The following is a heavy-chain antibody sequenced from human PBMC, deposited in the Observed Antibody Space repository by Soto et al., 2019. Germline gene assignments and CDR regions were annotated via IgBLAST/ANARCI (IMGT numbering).Heavy chain of an antibody. CDR1: GFTFSSYT. CDR2: ISYDGSDK. CDR3: ARAGVDIDVYYYYYALDV. V-gene: IGHV3-30*14. J-gene: IGHJ6*02. Sequence: GGSLRLSCAASGFTFSSYTMRWVRQTTGKGLERVAVISYDGSDKYYADSVKGRFTISRDSSSNTLFLQMDSLRVDDTAVYYCARAGVDIDVYYYYYALDVWGQGTTLTVSS. D-gene: IGHD5-12*01.